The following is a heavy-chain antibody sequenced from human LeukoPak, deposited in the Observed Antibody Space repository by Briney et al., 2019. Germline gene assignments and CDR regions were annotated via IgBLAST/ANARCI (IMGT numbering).Heavy chain of an antibody. CDR3: GRLHGYCSSTSCYVCAFDI. Sequence: ETLSLTFTVSGGYISSSSYYWGLIRQPPGKGLEWIGSIYYSVSTYYNPSLKSRITISVDTSQNQFSLKLSSVTAEDTAVYYCGRLHGYCSSTSCYVCAFDIWVRGTKVGVPS. V-gene: IGHV4-39*01. CDR1: GGYISSSSYY. CDR2: IYYSVST. J-gene: IGHJ3*02. D-gene: IGHD2-2*01.